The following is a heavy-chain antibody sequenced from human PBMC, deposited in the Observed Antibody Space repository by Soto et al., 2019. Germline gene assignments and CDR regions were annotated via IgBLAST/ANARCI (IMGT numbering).Heavy chain of an antibody. CDR1: GGSISSGDYY. Sequence: QVQLQESGPGLVKPSETLSLTCTVSGGSISSGDYYWTWIRQPPGKGLEWLGYIYYDGTTYYTPSLKSRLTLSIDTSKKQFSLKLNSLTAADTAVYYCARDRRWLSRGPNNWFDPWGQGTLVTVSS. V-gene: IGHV4-30-4*08. CDR2: IYYDGTT. J-gene: IGHJ5*02. CDR3: ARDRRWLSRGPNNWFDP. D-gene: IGHD2-21*01.